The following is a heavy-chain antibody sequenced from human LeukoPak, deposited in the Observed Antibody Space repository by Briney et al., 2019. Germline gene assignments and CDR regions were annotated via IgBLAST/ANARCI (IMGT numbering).Heavy chain of an antibody. Sequence: GGTLRLSCAASGFTVSSNYMSWVRQAPGKGLEWVGFIRSKAYGGTTEYAASVKGRFTISRDDSKSIAYLQMNSLKTEDTAVYYCTRDRRDPDYGDYVFDYWGQGTLVTVSS. CDR3: TRDRRDPDYGDYVFDY. D-gene: IGHD4-17*01. CDR1: GFTVSSNY. V-gene: IGHV3-49*04. J-gene: IGHJ4*02. CDR2: IRSKAYGGTT.